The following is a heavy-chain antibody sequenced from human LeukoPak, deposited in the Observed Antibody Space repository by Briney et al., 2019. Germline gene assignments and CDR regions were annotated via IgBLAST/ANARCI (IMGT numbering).Heavy chain of an antibody. D-gene: IGHD3-10*01. CDR1: GGSITNHY. Sequence: PETLSLTCTVSGGSITNHYWSWIRQPPGKGLEWIGYIHYSGSTDYNASLKSRVTISVDTSRNQFSLKLSSVTAADTAVYYCARGRLGGSGSYYNVLDYWGQGTLVTVSS. CDR2: IHYSGST. J-gene: IGHJ4*02. CDR3: ARGRLGGSGSYYNVLDY. V-gene: IGHV4-59*11.